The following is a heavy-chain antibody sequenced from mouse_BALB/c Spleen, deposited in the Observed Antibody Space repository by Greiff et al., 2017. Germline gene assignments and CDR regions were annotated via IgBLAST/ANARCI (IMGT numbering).Heavy chain of an antibody. V-gene: IGHV1-7*01. CDR3: ARSATAYVYYAMDY. D-gene: IGHD1-2*01. J-gene: IGHJ4*01. CDR1: GYTFTSYW. CDR2: INPSTGYT. Sequence: VQLQQSGAELAKPGASVKMSCKASGYTFTSYWMHWVKQRPGQGLEWIGYINPSTGYTEYNQKFKDKATLTADKSSSTAYMQLSSLTSEDSAVYYCARSATAYVYYAMDYWGQGTSVTVSS.